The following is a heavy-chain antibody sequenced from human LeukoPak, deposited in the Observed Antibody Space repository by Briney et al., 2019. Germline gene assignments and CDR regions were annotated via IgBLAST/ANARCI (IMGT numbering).Heavy chain of an antibody. D-gene: IGHD3-3*01. J-gene: IGHJ6*02. V-gene: IGHV1-69*13. Sequence: SVKVSCKASGGTFSSYAISWVRQAPGQGLEWMGGIIPIFGTANYAQKFQGRVTITADESTSTAYMELSSLRSEDTAVYYCARREVLRFLEWLPRVDYYYYGMDVWGQGTTVTVSS. CDR2: IIPIFGTA. CDR1: GGTFSSYA. CDR3: ARREVLRFLEWLPRVDYYYYGMDV.